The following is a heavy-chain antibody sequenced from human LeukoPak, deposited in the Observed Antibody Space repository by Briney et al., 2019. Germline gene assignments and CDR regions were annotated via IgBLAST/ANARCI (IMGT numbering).Heavy chain of an antibody. CDR3: ARSGSASWELGIFDY. V-gene: IGHV3-21*01. CDR2: ISSSSSYI. Sequence: GGSLRLSCAASGFTFSSYSMNRVPQAPGKGLGWFSSISSSSSYIYYADSVKGRFTISRDNAKNSLYLQMNSLRAEDTAVYYCARSGSASWELGIFDYWGQGTLVTVSS. J-gene: IGHJ4*02. CDR1: GFTFSSYS. D-gene: IGHD1-26*01.